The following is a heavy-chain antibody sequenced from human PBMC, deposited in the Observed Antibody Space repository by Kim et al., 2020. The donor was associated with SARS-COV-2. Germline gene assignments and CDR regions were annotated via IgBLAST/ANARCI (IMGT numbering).Heavy chain of an antibody. J-gene: IGHJ5*02. CDR1: GFTFGDYA. CDR3: TKKKKRYCSGGSCYWFDP. CDR2: IRSKAYGGTT. V-gene: IGHV3-49*04. Sequence: GGSLRLSCTASGFTFGDYAMSWVRQAPGKGLEWVGFIRSKAYGGTTEYAASVKGRFTISRDDSKSIAYLQMNSLKTEDTAVYYCTKKKKRYCSGGSCYWFDPWGQGTLVTVSS. D-gene: IGHD2-15*01.